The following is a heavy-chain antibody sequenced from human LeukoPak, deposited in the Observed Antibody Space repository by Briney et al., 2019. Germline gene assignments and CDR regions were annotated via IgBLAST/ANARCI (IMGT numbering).Heavy chain of an antibody. CDR1: GYTLTELS. J-gene: IGHJ4*02. CDR3: ATALQVAGTNGY. D-gene: IGHD6-19*01. V-gene: IGHV1-24*01. CDR2: FDPEDGET. Sequence: VASVKVSCKVSGYTLTELSMHWVRQAPGKGLEWMGGFDPEDGETIYAQKFQGRVTMTEDTSTDTAYMELSSLRSEDTAVYYCATALQVAGTNGYWGQGTLVTVSS.